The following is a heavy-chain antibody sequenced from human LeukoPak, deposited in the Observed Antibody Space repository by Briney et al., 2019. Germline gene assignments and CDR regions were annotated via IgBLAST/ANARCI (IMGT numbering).Heavy chain of an antibody. D-gene: IGHD3-10*01. CDR1: GFAFSSYG. CDR3: AKAKEFDYGSGSAHYYPYFFDL. CDR2: IWSDGSHE. V-gene: IGHV3-33*06. J-gene: IGHJ4*02. Sequence: PGRSLRLSCAASGFAFSSYGMHWIRQAPGKGLEWVAVIWSDGSHEYYADSMKGRFTISRDNSRNMLYLQMNSLRVEDTAVYFCAKAKEFDYGSGSAHYYPYFFDLWGQGTLVTASS.